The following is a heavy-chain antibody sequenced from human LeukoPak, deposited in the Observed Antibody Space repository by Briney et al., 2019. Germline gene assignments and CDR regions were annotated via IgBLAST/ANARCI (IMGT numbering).Heavy chain of an antibody. J-gene: IGHJ4*02. Sequence: GGSLRLSCAASGFSFSDYYMSWIRQAPGKGLEWVSYISSSGSTIYYADSVKGRFTISRDNAKNSLYLQMNSLRAEDTAVYYCARAGGWSYDILTGSDYFDYWGQGTLVTVSS. CDR2: ISSSGSTI. D-gene: IGHD3-9*01. CDR1: GFSFSDYY. CDR3: ARAGGWSYDILTGSDYFDY. V-gene: IGHV3-11*04.